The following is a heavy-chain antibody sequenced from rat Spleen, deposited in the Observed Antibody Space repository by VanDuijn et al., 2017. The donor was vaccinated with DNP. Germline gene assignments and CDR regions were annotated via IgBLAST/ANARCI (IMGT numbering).Heavy chain of an antibody. CDR2: ISYDGGST. CDR1: GFTFSDHN. Sequence: EVQLVESGGGLVQPGRSMKLSCAASGFTFSDHNMAWVRQAPKKGLEWVASISYDGGSTYYRDSVKGRFTISRDNAKSSVYLQMDSLRSEDTATYYCTISGGYWGQGVMVTVSS. V-gene: IGHV5-20*01. J-gene: IGHJ2*01. D-gene: IGHD1-1*01. CDR3: TISGGY.